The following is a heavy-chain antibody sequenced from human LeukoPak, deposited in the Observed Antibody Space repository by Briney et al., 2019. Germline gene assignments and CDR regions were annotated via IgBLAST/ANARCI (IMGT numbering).Heavy chain of an antibody. CDR2: IYYSGST. CDR3: ASPPMNSGSYYYFDY. Sequence: SETLSLTCTVSGGSISSSSYYWGWIRQPPGKGLEWIGSIYYSGSTYYNPSLKSRVTISVDTSKNQFSLKLSSVTAADTAVYYCASPPMNSGSYYYFDYWGRGTLVTVSS. CDR1: GGSISSSSYY. V-gene: IGHV4-39*07. D-gene: IGHD1-26*01. J-gene: IGHJ4*01.